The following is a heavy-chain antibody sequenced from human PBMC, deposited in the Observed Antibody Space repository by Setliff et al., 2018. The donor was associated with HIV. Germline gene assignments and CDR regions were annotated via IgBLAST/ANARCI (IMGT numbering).Heavy chain of an antibody. CDR3: ARGQRRLQFLEWSHPGGWFDP. CDR2: INHSGST. J-gene: IGHJ5*02. V-gene: IGHV4-34*01. D-gene: IGHD3-3*01. CDR1: GGSFSGYY. Sequence: KTSETLSLTCVVSGGSFSGYYWTWIRQPPGKGLEWIGEINHSGSTNYNPSFESRVTILVDTSRNEFSLKLSSVTAADTAVYYCARGQRRLQFLEWSHPGGWFDPWGQGTLVTVSS.